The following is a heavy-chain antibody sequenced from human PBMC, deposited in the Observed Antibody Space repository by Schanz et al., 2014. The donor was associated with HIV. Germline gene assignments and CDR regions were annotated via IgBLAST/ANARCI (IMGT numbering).Heavy chain of an antibody. J-gene: IGHJ5*02. V-gene: IGHV3-11*01. CDR1: GFTFGDYP. Sequence: VQLLESGGGLVKPGRSLRLSCTASGFTFGDYPMSWFRQAPGKGLEWVSYISSSGSTKYYADSVKGRFTISRDNAKNSLYLQMNSLRAEDTAVYYCAKDKSRHTYSSSSIFDPWGQGTLVTVSS. CDR3: AKDKSRHTYSSSSIFDP. CDR2: ISSSGSTK. D-gene: IGHD6-13*01.